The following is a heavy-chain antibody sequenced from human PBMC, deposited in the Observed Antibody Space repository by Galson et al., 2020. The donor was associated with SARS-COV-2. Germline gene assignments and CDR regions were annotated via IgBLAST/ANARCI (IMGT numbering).Heavy chain of an antibody. CDR2: INSDGSST. D-gene: IGHD2-21*02. J-gene: IGHJ4*02. Sequence: GSLRLSCAASGFTFSSYWMHWVRQAPGKGLVWVSRINSDGSSTSYADSVKGRFTISRDNAKNTLYLQMNSLRAEDTAVYYCAREMVTAIPALDYWGQGTLVTVSS. V-gene: IGHV3-74*01. CDR1: GFTFSSYW. CDR3: AREMVTAIPALDY.